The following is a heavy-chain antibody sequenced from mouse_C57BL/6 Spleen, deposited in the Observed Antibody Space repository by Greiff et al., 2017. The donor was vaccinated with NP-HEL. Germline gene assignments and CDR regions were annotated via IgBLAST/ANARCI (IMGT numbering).Heavy chain of an antibody. D-gene: IGHD1-1*01. Sequence: VQLQQPGAELVKPGASVKMSCTASGYTFTSYWITWVKQRPGQGLEWIGDIYPGSGSTNYNEKFKSKATLTVDTSSSTAYLQLSSLTAEDYAVYDCGTGNGGGVAAFAYGGQGTPVTVSA. CDR2: IYPGSGST. J-gene: IGHJ3*01. V-gene: IGHV1-55*01. CDR1: GYTFTSYW. CDR3: GTGNGGGVAAFAY.